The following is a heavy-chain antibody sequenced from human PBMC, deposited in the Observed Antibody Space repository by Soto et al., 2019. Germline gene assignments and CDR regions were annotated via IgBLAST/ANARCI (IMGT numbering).Heavy chain of an antibody. J-gene: IGHJ6*03. CDR2: ISYDGSNI. Sequence: QVQLVESGGGVVQPGRSVRLSCAASGFTFSSFGMHWVRQAPGKGLEWVAIISYDGSNIYYGDSVKGRITISRDNSKNTVYLEMKSRRVEDTAVDYCAKGGVPAGMPGYYSMDVWGKGIAVNISS. CDR1: GFTFSSFG. CDR3: AKGGVPAGMPGYYSMDV. D-gene: IGHD2-2*01. V-gene: IGHV3-30*18.